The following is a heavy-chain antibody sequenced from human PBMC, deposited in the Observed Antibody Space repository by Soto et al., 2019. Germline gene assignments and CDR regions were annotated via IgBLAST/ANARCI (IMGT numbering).Heavy chain of an antibody. J-gene: IGHJ3*02. CDR3: AREIFGVIISGGRDAFDI. CDR2: IIPIFGTA. CDR1: GGTFSTYA. D-gene: IGHD3-3*01. Sequence: SVKVSCKASGGTFSTYAISWVRQAPGQGLEWMGGIIPIFGTAKYAQKFQGRVTITADESTSTAYMELSSLRSEDTAVYYCAREIFGVIISGGRDAFDIWGQGTMVTV. V-gene: IGHV1-69*13.